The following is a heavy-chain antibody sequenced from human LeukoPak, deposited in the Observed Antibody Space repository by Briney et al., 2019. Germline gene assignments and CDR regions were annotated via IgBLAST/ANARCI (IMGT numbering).Heavy chain of an antibody. CDR3: ARVARSVAGVYYYYMDV. Sequence: GGSLRLSCAASGFTFSSYGMHWVRQAPGKGLEWVAFIRYDGSNKYYADSVKGRFTISRDNSKNTLYLQMNSLRAEDTAVYYCARVARSVAGVYYYYMDVWGKGTTVTVSS. CDR1: GFTFSSYG. CDR2: IRYDGSNK. V-gene: IGHV3-30*02. J-gene: IGHJ6*03. D-gene: IGHD6-19*01.